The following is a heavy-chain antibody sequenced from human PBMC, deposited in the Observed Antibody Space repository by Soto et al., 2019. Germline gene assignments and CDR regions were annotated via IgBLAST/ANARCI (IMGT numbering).Heavy chain of an antibody. J-gene: IGHJ4*02. CDR1: GFSISNAW. V-gene: IGHV3-15*07. CDR2: VKSKADGGTA. Sequence: EVQLVESGGGLVKPGGSLRLSCAPSGFSISNAWMHWVRQAPGKGLEWVGRVKSKADGGTADYAAPVKGRFTISRDDSKNTQYLQMNSLKMEDTAVYYCNTYPDFWGGHTPLWGQGTLVTVSS. D-gene: IGHD3-3*01. CDR3: NTYPDFWGGHTPL.